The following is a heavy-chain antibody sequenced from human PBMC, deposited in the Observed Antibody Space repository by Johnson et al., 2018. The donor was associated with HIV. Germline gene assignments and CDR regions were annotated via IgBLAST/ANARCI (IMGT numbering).Heavy chain of an antibody. V-gene: IGHV3-23*04. J-gene: IGHJ3*02. CDR3: AKVRRAVYGFDI. CDR2: ITASGGTT. CDR1: GFTFSNYA. Sequence: VQLVESGGGVVQPGKSLRLSCAASGFTFSNYAMTWVRQAQGEVLEWVADITASGGTTYYADSVKGRFTVSRDDSKNTLYLQMNSLRAEDTAVYYCAKVRRAVYGFDIWGQGTMVTVSS.